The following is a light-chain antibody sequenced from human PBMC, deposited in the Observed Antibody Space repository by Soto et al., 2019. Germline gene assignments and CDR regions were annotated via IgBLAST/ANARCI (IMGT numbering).Light chain of an antibody. CDR1: QSVLHSSNDKNF. CDR2: WAS. V-gene: IGKV4-1*01. Sequence: DIVMTQSPDSLAVSLGERATINCKYSQSVLHSSNDKNFLTWYQQKPGQPPKLLIYWASTRESGVPDRFSGSGSGTDFTLTISSLQAEDVAVYYCHQYYSAPWTFGQGTRVEIK. CDR3: HQYYSAPWT. J-gene: IGKJ1*01.